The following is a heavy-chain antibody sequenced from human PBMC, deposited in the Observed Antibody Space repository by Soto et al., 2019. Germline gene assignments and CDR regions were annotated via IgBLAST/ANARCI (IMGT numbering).Heavy chain of an antibody. CDR2: IYYSGST. D-gene: IGHD1-26*01. V-gene: IGHV4-59*01. CDR3: ARVVGLDYYYYMDV. J-gene: IGHJ6*03. Sequence: PSETLSLTCTVSGGSISSYYWSWIRQPPGKGLERIGYIYYSGSTNYNPSLKSRVTISVDTSKNQFSLKLSSVTAADTAVYYCARVVGLDYYYYMDVWGKGTTVTVSS. CDR1: GGSISSYY.